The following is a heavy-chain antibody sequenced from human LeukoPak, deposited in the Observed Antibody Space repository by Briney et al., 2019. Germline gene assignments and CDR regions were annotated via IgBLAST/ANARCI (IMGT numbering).Heavy chain of an antibody. CDR2: MNPNRGNT. J-gene: IGHJ4*02. D-gene: IGHD6-13*01. CDR3: ARGLKAAAGPPFFVY. V-gene: IGHV1-8*01. CDR1: GYTFTSYD. Sequence: GASVKVSCKASGYTFTSYDINWVRQATGQGLEWMGWMNPNRGNTGYAQKFQSRVTMTRNTSISTAYMELSSLRSEDTAVYYCARGLKAAAGPPFFVYWGQGTLVTVSS.